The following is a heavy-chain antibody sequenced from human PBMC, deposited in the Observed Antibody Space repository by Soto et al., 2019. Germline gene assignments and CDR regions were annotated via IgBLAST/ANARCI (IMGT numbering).Heavy chain of an antibody. CDR2: IYQSGST. V-gene: IGHV4-38-2*02. CDR3: ARVLGAPLYYFDY. D-gene: IGHD1-26*01. J-gene: IGHJ4*02. Sequence: QVQLQESGPGLVKPSETLSLTCPVSGYSISIGNYWGWIRQPPGKRLEWIGSIYQSGSTYYNPSLRSRATISVDTSKNQFSLKLSSVTAADTAVYYCARVLGAPLYYFDYWGQGILVTVSS. CDR1: GYSISIGNY.